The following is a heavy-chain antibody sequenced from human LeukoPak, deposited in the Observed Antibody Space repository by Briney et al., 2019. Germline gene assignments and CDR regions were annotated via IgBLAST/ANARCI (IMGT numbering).Heavy chain of an antibody. CDR1: GGSISSGGYS. V-gene: IGHV4-30-2*01. Sequence: SETLSLTCAVSGGSISSGGYSWSWIRQPPGKGLEWIGYIYHSGSTYYNPSLKSRVTISVDRSKNQFSLKLSSVTAADTAVYYCARAPGYYDSSGYYVLDAFDIWGQGTMVTVSS. CDR2: IYHSGST. D-gene: IGHD3-22*01. CDR3: ARAPGYYDSSGYYVLDAFDI. J-gene: IGHJ3*02.